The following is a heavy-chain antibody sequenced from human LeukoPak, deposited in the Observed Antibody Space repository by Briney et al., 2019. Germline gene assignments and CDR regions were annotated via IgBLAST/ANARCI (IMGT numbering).Heavy chain of an antibody. CDR2: INHSGST. D-gene: IGHD5-18*01. CDR1: GGSFTDYY. J-gene: IGHJ5*02. CDR3: ARRGNRYGRWYDP. V-gene: IGHV4-34*01. Sequence: PSETLSLTCAVYGGSFTDYYWNWIRQPPGKGLEWIGEINHSGSTNYNSSLKSRVTTSVDTSKNQFSLHLSSVTAADTAVYYCARRGNRYGRWYDPWGQGTLVTVSS.